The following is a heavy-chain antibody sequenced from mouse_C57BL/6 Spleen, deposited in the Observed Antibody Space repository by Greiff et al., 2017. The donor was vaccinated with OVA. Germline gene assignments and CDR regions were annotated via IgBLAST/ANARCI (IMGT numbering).Heavy chain of an antibody. J-gene: IGHJ1*03. D-gene: IGHD1-1*01. CDR2: INPYNGDT. CDR3: ARKGYYGSSYDHWYFDV. Sequence: EVQLVESGPELVKPGDSVKISCKASGYSFTGYFMNWVMQSHGKSLEWIGRINPYNGDTFYNQKFKGKATLTVDKSSSTAHMELRSLTSEDSAVYYCARKGYYGSSYDHWYFDVWGTGTTVTVSS. V-gene: IGHV1-20*01. CDR1: GYSFTGYF.